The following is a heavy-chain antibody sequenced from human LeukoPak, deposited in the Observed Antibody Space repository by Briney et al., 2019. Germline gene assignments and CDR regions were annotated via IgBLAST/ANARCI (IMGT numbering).Heavy chain of an antibody. CDR1: GFTFDDYG. D-gene: IGHD6-13*01. J-gene: IGHJ4*02. CDR3: ARTPPIAAAGTFDY. V-gene: IGHV3-20*04. Sequence: GGSLRLSCAASGFTFDDYGMSWVRQAPGKGLEWISGINWNGGSTAYADSVKGRFIISRDNAKNSLYLQMNSLRAEDTAVYYCARTPPIAAAGTFDYWGQGTLVTVSS. CDR2: INWNGGST.